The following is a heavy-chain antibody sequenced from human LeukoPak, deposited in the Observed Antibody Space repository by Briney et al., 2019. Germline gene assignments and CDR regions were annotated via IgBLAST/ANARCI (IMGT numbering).Heavy chain of an antibody. D-gene: IGHD3-9*01. Sequence: GGSLRLSCAASGFSFSTYALSWVRQAQRRVLEWDSLISGTGYQTDYADSVKGRFTISRDNSKNTPYLQMNSLKAEDTAVYYCAKHLRTNFWFFDHWGQGTLVTVSS. J-gene: IGHJ4*02. CDR3: AKHLRTNFWFFDH. CDR2: ISGTGYQT. CDR1: GFSFSTYA. V-gene: IGHV3-23*01.